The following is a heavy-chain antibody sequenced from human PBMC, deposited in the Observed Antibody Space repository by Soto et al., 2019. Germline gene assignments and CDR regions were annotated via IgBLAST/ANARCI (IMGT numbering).Heavy chain of an antibody. CDR1: GFTFSSYA. CDR2: ISYDGSNK. CDR3: ARAAVAGTRGRNYFDY. V-gene: IGHV3-30-3*01. Sequence: QVQLVESGGGVVQPGRSLRLSCAASGFTFSSYAMHWVRQAPGKGLEWVAVISYDGSNKYYADSVKGRFTISRDNSKNTLYLQMNSLRAEDTAVYYCARAAVAGTRGRNYFDYWGQGTLVTVSS. J-gene: IGHJ4*02. D-gene: IGHD6-19*01.